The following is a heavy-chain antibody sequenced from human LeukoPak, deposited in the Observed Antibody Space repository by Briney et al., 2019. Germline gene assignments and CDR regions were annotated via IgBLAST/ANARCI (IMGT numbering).Heavy chain of an antibody. CDR3: ARMVRGVYYFDY. Sequence: SETLSLTCTVSGGSISSSSYYWGWIRQPPGKGLEWIGSIYYSGSTYYNPCLKSRVTISVDTSKNQFPLKLSSVTAADTAVYYCARMVRGVYYFDYWGQGTLVTVSS. D-gene: IGHD3-10*01. CDR2: IYYSGST. J-gene: IGHJ4*02. V-gene: IGHV4-39*01. CDR1: GGSISSSSYY.